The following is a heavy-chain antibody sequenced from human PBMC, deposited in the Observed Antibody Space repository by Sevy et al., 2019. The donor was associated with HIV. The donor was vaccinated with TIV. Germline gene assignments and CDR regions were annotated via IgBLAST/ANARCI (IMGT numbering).Heavy chain of an antibody. V-gene: IGHV4-39*07. Sequence: SETLSLTCTVSGGSISSSSYYWGWIRQPPGKGLEWIGSIYYSGSTYYNPSLKSRVTISVDTSKNQFSLKLSSVTAADTAVYYCARGAYYYDSSAPRPAFDIWGQGTMVTVSS. CDR1: GGSISSSSYY. CDR3: ARGAYYYDSSAPRPAFDI. J-gene: IGHJ3*02. CDR2: IYYSGST. D-gene: IGHD3-22*01.